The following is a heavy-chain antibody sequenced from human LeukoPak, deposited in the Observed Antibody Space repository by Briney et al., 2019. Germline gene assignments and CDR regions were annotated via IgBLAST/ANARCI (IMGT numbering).Heavy chain of an antibody. CDR3: AKDNKVAGLEYYYYYYGMDV. CDR1: GFTFSSYA. Sequence: PGGSLRLPCAASGFTFSSYAMSWVRQAPGKGLEWVSAISGSGGSTYNADPVKGRFTISRDNSKNTLYLQMNSLRAEDTAVYYCAKDNKVAGLEYYYYYYGMDVWGQGTTVTVSS. CDR2: ISGSGGST. J-gene: IGHJ6*02. V-gene: IGHV3-23*01. D-gene: IGHD6-19*01.